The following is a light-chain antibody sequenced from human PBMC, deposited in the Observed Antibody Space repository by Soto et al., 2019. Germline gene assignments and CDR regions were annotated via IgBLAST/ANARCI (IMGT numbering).Light chain of an antibody. CDR1: HTISSS. CDR3: QQRSNWPPIT. V-gene: IGKV3-11*01. Sequence: EIVLTQSPATLSLSPGERATLSCRASHTISSSLAWYQQKPRQSPRLLIYDASNRASGVPPRFSGSGAGTDFTLSISSIEPEDFAVYYCQQRSNWPPITFGQGTRLDFK. CDR2: DAS. J-gene: IGKJ5*01.